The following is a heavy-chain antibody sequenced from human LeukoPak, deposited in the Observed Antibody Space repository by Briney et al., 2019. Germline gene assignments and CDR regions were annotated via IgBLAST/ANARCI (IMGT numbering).Heavy chain of an antibody. CDR1: GFTFDSYT. D-gene: IGHD5-12*01. J-gene: IGHJ4*02. V-gene: IGHV3-64*01. CDR3: ARAPLSGYYFDY. CDR2: ISTNGGST. Sequence: GGSLRLSCAASGFTFDSYTMHWVRQAPGKGLEYVSAISTNGGSTYYANSVKGRFTISRDNSKNTLYLQMGSLRPEDMAVYYCARAPLSGYYFDYWGQGTLVTVSS.